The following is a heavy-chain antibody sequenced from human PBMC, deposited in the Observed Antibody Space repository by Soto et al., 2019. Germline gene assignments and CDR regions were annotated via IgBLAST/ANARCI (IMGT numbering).Heavy chain of an antibody. CDR3: ARGGSTSAFDI. D-gene: IGHD2-15*01. J-gene: IGHJ3*02. Sequence: GASVKVSCKASGYTFTSYDMNWVRQATGQGLEWMGWMSPNSGHTGYAQKFQGRVTMTRNTSISTAYMELSSLRSEDTAVYYCARGGSTSAFDIWGQGTMVTVSS. CDR2: MSPNSGHT. CDR1: GYTFTSYD. V-gene: IGHV1-8*01.